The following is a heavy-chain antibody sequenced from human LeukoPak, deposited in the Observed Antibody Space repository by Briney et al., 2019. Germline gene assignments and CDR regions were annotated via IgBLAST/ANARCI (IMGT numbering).Heavy chain of an antibody. Sequence: SETLSLTCAVYGGSFSGYYWMWIRQPPGKGREWIGEINHSGSTNYNPSLKSRVTISVDTSKNQFSLKLSSVTAADTAVYYCARGVLWYGDYHRDYWGQGTLVTVSS. CDR1: GGSFSGYY. J-gene: IGHJ4*02. D-gene: IGHD4-17*01. V-gene: IGHV4-34*01. CDR3: ARGVLWYGDYHRDY. CDR2: INHSGST.